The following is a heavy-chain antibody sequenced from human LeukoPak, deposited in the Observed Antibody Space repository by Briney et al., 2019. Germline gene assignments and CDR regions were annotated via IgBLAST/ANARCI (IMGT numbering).Heavy chain of an antibody. CDR2: IYSGGST. D-gene: IGHD6-13*01. CDR1: GFTVSSNY. CDR3: ARGFPGYCFDY. V-gene: IGHV3-53*01. Sequence: GGSLRLSCAASGFTVSSNYMSWVRRAPGKGLEWVSVIYSGGSTYYADSVKGRFTISRDNSKNTLYLQMNSLRADDTAVYYCARGFPGYCFDYWGQGTLVTVSS. J-gene: IGHJ4*02.